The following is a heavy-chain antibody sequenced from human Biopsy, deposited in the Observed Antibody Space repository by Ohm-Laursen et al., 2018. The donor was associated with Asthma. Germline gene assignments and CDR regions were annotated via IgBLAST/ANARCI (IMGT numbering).Heavy chain of an antibody. D-gene: IGHD3-9*01. CDR2: INAGNGNT. J-gene: IGHJ3*02. CDR1: GYTFISYA. Sequence: GSSVKVSCKASGYTFISYAMHWVRQAPGQRLEWMGWINAGNGNTKYSQKFQGRVTITRDTSASTAYMELSRLRSEDTAVYYCARTYYDFLTVHVNDAFDIWGQGTMVTVSS. V-gene: IGHV1-3*01. CDR3: ARTYYDFLTVHVNDAFDI.